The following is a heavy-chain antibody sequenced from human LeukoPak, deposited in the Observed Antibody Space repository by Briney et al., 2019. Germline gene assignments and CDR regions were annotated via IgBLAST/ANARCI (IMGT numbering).Heavy chain of an antibody. Sequence: GGSLRLSCAASGFSFSSYAMSWVRQAPGKGLEWVSSISGSGGSTYQADSVKGRFTISRDNSKNTLYLQMNGLRADDTAVYYCAKVREWLVPFYCWGQGTLVTVSS. D-gene: IGHD6-19*01. CDR1: GFSFSSYA. CDR2: ISGSGGST. J-gene: IGHJ4*02. CDR3: AKVREWLVPFYC. V-gene: IGHV3-23*01.